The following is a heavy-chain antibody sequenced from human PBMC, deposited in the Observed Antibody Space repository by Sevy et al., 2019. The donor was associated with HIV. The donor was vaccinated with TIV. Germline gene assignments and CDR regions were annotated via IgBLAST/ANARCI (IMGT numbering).Heavy chain of an antibody. CDR2: FDPEDDET. V-gene: IGHV1-24*01. J-gene: IGHJ4*01. CDR1: GYTLTEFA. Sequence: ASVKVSCKVSGYTLTEFAMHWVRQAPGKGLEWMGTFDPEDDETMYAPKFQGRLTLTEDTSTDTAYMELSSLRSEDTAVYYCATTKDYYETSGYPVDYWGHGTLVTVSS. D-gene: IGHD3-22*01. CDR3: ATTKDYYETSGYPVDY.